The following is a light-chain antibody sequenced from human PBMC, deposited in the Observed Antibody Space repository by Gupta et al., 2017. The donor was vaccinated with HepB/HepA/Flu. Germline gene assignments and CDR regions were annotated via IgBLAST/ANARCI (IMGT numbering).Light chain of an antibody. CDR2: KNN. V-gene: IGLV1-44*01. Sequence: SVLTPPPSMSDTPGQRVTISCSGTTSNIGSNSVSWYQQLPGTTPRLVIFKNNQRPSGVPERFSGFRAGTSASLVIDGLQSEDEAVYHCALWDDILNGVIFGGGTKLTVL. CDR1: TSNIGSNS. CDR3: ALWDDILNGVI. J-gene: IGLJ2*01.